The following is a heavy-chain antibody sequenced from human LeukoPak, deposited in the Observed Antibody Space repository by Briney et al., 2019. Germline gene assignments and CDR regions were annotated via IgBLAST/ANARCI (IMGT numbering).Heavy chain of an antibody. Sequence: GGSLRLSCAASGFTFDDYAMHWVWQAPGKGLEWVSGIGWNSGTIAYADSVKGRFTISRDNAKNSLYLQMNSLRLEDTAFYYGAKATLEIAGAGVWYFDHWGQGTLVTVSS. CDR1: GFTFDDYA. CDR3: AKATLEIAGAGVWYFDH. CDR2: IGWNSGTI. D-gene: IGHD6-13*01. J-gene: IGHJ4*02. V-gene: IGHV3-9*01.